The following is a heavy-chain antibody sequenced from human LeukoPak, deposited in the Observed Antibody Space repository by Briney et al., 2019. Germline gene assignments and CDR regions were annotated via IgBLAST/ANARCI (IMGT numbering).Heavy chain of an antibody. Sequence: ASVTVSFKASGYTFSSFGISWVRQAPGQGLEWMGWISAYNGNTNYAQKLQGRVTMTTDTSTSTAYMELRSLRSDDTAVYYCSWSGYGSYYYYGMDVWGQGTTVTVSS. D-gene: IGHD3-3*01. J-gene: IGHJ6*02. CDR2: ISAYNGNT. CDR3: SWSGYGSYYYYGMDV. V-gene: IGHV1-18*01. CDR1: GYTFSSFG.